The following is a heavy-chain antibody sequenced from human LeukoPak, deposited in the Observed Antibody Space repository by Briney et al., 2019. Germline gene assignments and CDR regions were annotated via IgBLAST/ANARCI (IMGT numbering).Heavy chain of an antibody. Sequence: GGSLRLSCAASGFTVSDNYMSWVRQAPGKRLEWVSVIYPGGNTYFADSVKGRFTISRDNSKNTLYLQMNSLRAEDTAVYYCARGDYYYGMDVWGQGTTVTVSS. V-gene: IGHV3-66*01. CDR2: IYPGGNT. J-gene: IGHJ6*02. CDR3: ARGDYYYGMDV. CDR1: GFTVSDNY.